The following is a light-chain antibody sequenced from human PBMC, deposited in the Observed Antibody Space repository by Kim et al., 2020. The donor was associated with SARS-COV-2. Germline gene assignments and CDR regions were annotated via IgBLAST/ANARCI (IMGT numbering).Light chain of an antibody. CDR2: YDS. CDR1: NIGGKS. Sequence: SYELTQPPSVSVAPGKTARVTCGGNNIGGKSVHWYQQKPGQAPVLVIYYDSARPSAIPERFSGSNSGNTATLTIGRVEAGDEADYYCRVWDDSGHRGFFGTGTKVTVL. CDR3: RVWDDSGHRGF. V-gene: IGLV3-21*04. J-gene: IGLJ1*01.